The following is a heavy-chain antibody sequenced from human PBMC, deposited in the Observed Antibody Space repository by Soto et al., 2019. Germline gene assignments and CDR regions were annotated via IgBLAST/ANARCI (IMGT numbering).Heavy chain of an antibody. J-gene: IGHJ4*02. CDR3: ARVATAVDYYYFEN. V-gene: IGHV3-30*09. CDR1: VCTFSSHA. D-gene: IGHD6-19*01. Sequence: VGSLRLSCASSVCTFSSHAMHCVRQSPGKWLEWVAVISYDESNKYYADSVKGRFAISRDNSKDTLYLQMNSLRAEDTAVYYCARVATAVDYYYFENWGQGAPVSVSS. CDR2: ISYDESNK.